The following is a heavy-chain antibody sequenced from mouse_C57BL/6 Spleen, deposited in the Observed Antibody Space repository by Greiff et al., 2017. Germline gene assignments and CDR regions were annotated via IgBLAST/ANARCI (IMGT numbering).Heavy chain of an antibody. CDR1: GYSFTSYY. CDR3: AREGDSGPFAY. Sequence: QVQLQQSGPELVKPGASVKISCKASGYSFTSYYIHWVKQRPGQGLEWIGWIYPGSGNTKYNEKFKGKATLTADTSSSTAYMQLSSLTSEDSAVYYCAREGDSGPFAYWGQGTLVTDSA. J-gene: IGHJ3*01. CDR2: IYPGSGNT. V-gene: IGHV1-66*01.